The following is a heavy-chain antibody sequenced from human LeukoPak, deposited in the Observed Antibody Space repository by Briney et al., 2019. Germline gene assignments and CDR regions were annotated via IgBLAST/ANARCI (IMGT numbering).Heavy chain of an antibody. Sequence: PSQTLSLTCTVSGGSIRSGGYYWGWIRQHPGKGLEWIGYIYYSGSTYYNPSLKSRVTISVDTSKNQFSLKLSSVTAADTAVYYCAREGGGPVGLGMDVWGQGTTVTVSS. D-gene: IGHD3-16*01. CDR3: AREGGGPVGLGMDV. V-gene: IGHV4-31*03. CDR1: GGSIRSGGYY. J-gene: IGHJ6*02. CDR2: IYYSGST.